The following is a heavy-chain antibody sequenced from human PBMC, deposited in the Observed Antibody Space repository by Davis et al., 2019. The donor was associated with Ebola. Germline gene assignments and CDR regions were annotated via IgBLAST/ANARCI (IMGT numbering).Heavy chain of an antibody. J-gene: IGHJ3*02. CDR1: GFTFSVET. CDR3: VRDRVEGGGDWFDI. CDR2: SGGGHGST. D-gene: IGHD2-21*01. V-gene: IGHV3-23*01. Sequence: PGGSLRLSCVGSGFTFSVETITWVRQAPGKGLEWVSGSGGGHGSTHYADSMRGRFTVSRDNSKNTLYLQMRSLRAEDTAVYYCVRDRVEGGGDWFDIWGQGTMVIVSS.